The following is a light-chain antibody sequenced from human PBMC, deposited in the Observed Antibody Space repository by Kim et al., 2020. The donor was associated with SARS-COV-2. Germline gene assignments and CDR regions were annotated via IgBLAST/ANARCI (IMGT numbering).Light chain of an antibody. CDR1: QSVSSF. J-gene: IGKJ5*01. CDR3: QQRVNWIT. CDR2: DAS. Sequence: SLSPGERAPLSCRASQSVSSFLAWYQHKPAQAPRLLIYDASRRATGIPARFSGSGSGTDFTLTISRLEPADFAVYYCQQRVNWITFGQGTRLEIK. V-gene: IGKV3-11*01.